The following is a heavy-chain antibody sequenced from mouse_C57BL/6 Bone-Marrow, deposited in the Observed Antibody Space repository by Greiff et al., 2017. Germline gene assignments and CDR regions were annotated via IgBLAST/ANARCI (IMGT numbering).Heavy chain of an antibody. CDR2: IYPRSGNT. J-gene: IGHJ1*03. Sequence: LQESGAELARPGASVKLSCKASGYTFTSYGISWVKQRTGQGLEWIGEIYPRSGNTYYNEKFKGKATLTADKSSSTAYMELRSLTSEDSAVYFGARDYGSSYWYFDVWGTGTTVTVSS. D-gene: IGHD1-1*01. CDR1: GYTFTSYG. CDR3: ARDYGSSYWYFDV. V-gene: IGHV1-81*01.